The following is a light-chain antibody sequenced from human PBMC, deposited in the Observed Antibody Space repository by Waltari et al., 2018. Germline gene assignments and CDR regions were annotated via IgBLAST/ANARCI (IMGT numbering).Light chain of an antibody. CDR3: QVWDSNNDHHV. CDR1: NIGGET. J-gene: IGLJ1*01. Sequence: SYVLTQPPSVSVAPGQTARVTCGGYNIGGETVHWYQQKPGQAPVLVVYDDSDRPSGIPGRCPGSNSGTAATLTISRVEAGDEADYYCQVWDSNNDHHVFGTGTSVTVL. CDR2: DDS. V-gene: IGLV3-21*02.